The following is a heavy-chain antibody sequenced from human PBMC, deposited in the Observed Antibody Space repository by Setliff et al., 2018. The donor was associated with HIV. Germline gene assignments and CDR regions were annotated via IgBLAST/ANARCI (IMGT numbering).Heavy chain of an antibody. V-gene: IGHV3-23*01. CDR1: GFTFSSYA. D-gene: IGHD3-10*01. J-gene: IGHJ6*02. CDR2: ISGAGATT. CDR3: ARSVIGYYYYGMDV. Sequence: PGGSLRLSCAASGFTFSSYAMSWVRQAPGKGLEWVSAISGAGATTYYADSVKGRFTISRDNSKDTLYLQMNSLRAEDTAVYYCARSVIGYYYYGMDVWGQGTLVTVSS.